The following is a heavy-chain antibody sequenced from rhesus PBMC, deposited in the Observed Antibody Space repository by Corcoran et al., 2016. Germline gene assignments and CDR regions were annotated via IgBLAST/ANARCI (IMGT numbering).Heavy chain of an antibody. J-gene: IGHJ4*01. V-gene: IGHV2-174*01. CDR3: ARGEAAGFDY. CDR1: GFSVTTSGMG. CDR2: IYWDDDK. Sequence: QVTWKESGPALVKPTQTLTLTCTFSGFSVTTSGMGVGWIRQPPGKALEWLALIYWDDDKRYSTSLKSRLTISKDTSKNQVVLTMTNMDPVDTATYYCARGEAAGFDYWGQGVLVTVSS. D-gene: IGHD6-13*01.